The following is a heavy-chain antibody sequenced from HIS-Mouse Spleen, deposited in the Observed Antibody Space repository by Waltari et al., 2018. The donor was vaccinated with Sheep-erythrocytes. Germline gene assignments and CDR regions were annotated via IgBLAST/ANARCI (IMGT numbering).Heavy chain of an antibody. CDR2: ISSSSSYI. CDR3: ARVASGATFDY. CDR1: GFTFSSYS. V-gene: IGHV3-21*01. J-gene: IGHJ4*02. Sequence: EVQLVESGGGLVKPGGSLRLSCAASGFTFSSYSMTWVRQAPGKGRGGVSTISSSSSYIYYAEEGKDRFTIARDNAKNSLYLQRNSLRAEDTAVYYCARVASGATFDYWGQGTLVTVSS. D-gene: IGHD1-26*01.